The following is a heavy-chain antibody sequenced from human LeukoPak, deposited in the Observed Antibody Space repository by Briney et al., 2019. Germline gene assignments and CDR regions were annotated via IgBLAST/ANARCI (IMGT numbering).Heavy chain of an antibody. Sequence: PSETLSLTCAVSGGSNSSYYWSWIRQPPGKGLEWIGYIYYSGSTNYNPSLKSRVTISVGTSKNQFSLKLSSVTAADTAVYYCARHIVVVPAAINDNWFDPWGQGTLVTVSS. J-gene: IGHJ5*02. CDR3: ARHIVVVPAAINDNWFDP. V-gene: IGHV4-59*01. D-gene: IGHD2-2*01. CDR1: GGSNSSYY. CDR2: IYYSGST.